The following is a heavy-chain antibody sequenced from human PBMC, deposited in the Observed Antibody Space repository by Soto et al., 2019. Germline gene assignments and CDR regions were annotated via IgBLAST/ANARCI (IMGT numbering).Heavy chain of an antibody. D-gene: IGHD2-15*01. V-gene: IGHV3-73*02. CDR2: IRGRTNSYTT. Sequence: EVQLVESGGGLVQPGGSLKLSCAGSGFTLGDSAIHWVRQVSGEGLEWVGRIRGRTNSYTTSYAASVKGRFTISRDDSQNTAYLQMNSLKTEDTAVYFCSREDEMGATDDALDIWGQGTMVTVSS. J-gene: IGHJ3*02. CDR1: GFTLGDSA. CDR3: SREDEMGATDDALDI.